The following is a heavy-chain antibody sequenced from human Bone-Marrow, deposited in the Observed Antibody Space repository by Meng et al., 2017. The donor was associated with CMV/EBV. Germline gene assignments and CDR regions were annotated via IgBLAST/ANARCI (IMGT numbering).Heavy chain of an antibody. V-gene: IGHV1-2*02. J-gene: IGHJ5*02. Sequence: ASVKVSCKASGFTFTSSAVQWVRQAPGQGLEWMGWINPNSGGTNYAQKFQGRVTMTRDTSISTAYMELSRLTSDDTAVYYCARVGCSSSSCYENNWFAPWGQGDLVNVVS. CDR3: ARVGCSSSSCYENNWFAP. CDR1: GFTFTSSA. CDR2: INPNSGGT. D-gene: IGHD2-2*01.